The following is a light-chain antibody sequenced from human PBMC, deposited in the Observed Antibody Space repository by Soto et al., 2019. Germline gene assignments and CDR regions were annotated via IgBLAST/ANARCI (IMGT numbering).Light chain of an antibody. V-gene: IGKV1-5*03. J-gene: IGKJ2*01. Sequence: DFQMTQSPSTLSASVGDRVTITCRASQSIHSWLAWYQQKPGRTPKLLIYKASTLESGVPSRFSGSGSGTDFTLTISSMQPDDFATYYCQQYNSHPYTLGQGTKLEIK. CDR2: KAS. CDR3: QQYNSHPYT. CDR1: QSIHSW.